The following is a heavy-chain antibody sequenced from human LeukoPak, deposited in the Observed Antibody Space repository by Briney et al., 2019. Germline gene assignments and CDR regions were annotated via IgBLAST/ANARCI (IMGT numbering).Heavy chain of an antibody. V-gene: IGHV3-23*01. CDR2: ISGSGGST. J-gene: IGHJ4*02. CDR1: GFTFSSYA. Sequence: GGSLRLSCAASGFTFSSYAMSWVRQAPGKGLEWVSAISGSGGSTYYADSVKGRFTISRDNSKDTLYLQMNSLRAEDTAVYYCAKHSGYDFFLVVFDYWGQGTLVTVSS. CDR3: AKHSGYDFFLVVFDY. D-gene: IGHD5-12*01.